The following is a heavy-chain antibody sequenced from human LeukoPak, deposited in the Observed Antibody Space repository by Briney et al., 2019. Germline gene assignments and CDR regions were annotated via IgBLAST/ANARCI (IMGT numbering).Heavy chain of an antibody. V-gene: IGHV4-61*02. CDR2: MYNTGST. CDR3: ARDNGGDYWYSDI. D-gene: IGHD2-21*01. J-gene: IGHJ2*01. CDR1: GGSISSGNYY. Sequence: SETLSLTCAVSGGSISSGNYYWSWIRQPAGKGLEWIGRMYNTGSTNYNPSLKSRVTMSVDTSKNQLSLRLSSVTAAVTSVYYCARDNGGDYWYSDIWGRGTLVTVSS.